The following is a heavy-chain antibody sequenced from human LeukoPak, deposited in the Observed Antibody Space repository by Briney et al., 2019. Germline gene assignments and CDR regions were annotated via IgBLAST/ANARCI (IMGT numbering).Heavy chain of an antibody. CDR2: ISAGSSNT. Sequence: GGSLRLSCSASGFSFASYGMNWVRQAPGSGLKWVAYISAGSSNTFYADSVKGRFTISRDDADNFLHLQMNSLSAEDAAVYYCARSAVQANTPFYFDFWGQGALVTVSS. CDR3: ARSAVQANTPFYFDF. D-gene: IGHD1-26*01. V-gene: IGHV3-48*01. J-gene: IGHJ4*02. CDR1: GFSFASYG.